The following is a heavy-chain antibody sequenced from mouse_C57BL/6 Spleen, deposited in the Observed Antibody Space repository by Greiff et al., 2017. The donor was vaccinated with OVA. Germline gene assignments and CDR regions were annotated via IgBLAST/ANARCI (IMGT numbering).Heavy chain of an antibody. V-gene: IGHV5-9-1*02. CDR2: ISSGGDYI. CDR1: GFTFSSYA. D-gene: IGHD1-1*01. Sequence: EVKLMESGEGLVKPGGSLKLSCAASGFTFSSYAMSWVRQTPEKRLEWVAYISSGGDYIYYADTVKGRFTISRDNARNTLYLQMSSLKSEDTAMYYCTRDRDYGSLYYAMDYWGQGTSVTVSS. J-gene: IGHJ4*01. CDR3: TRDRDYGSLYYAMDY.